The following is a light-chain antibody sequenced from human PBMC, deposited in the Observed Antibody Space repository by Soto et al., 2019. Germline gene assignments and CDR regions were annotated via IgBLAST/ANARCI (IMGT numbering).Light chain of an antibody. CDR1: SSDVGSYNL. V-gene: IGLV2-23*01. CDR2: DGS. J-gene: IGLJ2*01. Sequence: QSVLTQPASVSGSPGQSITISCTGTSSDVGSYNLVSWYQQHPGKVPKLMIYDGSKRPSGVSNRFSGSKSGNTASLTISGLQAEDEADYYCSSYARSSTYVIFGGGTQLTVL. CDR3: SSYARSSTYVI.